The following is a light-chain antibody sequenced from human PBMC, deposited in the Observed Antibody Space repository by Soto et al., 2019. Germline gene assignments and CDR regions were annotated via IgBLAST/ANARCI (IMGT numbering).Light chain of an antibody. Sequence: AIQMTQSPSSLSASVGYRVTITCLASQGIRNDLGWYQQKPGKAPKLLIYAASSLQSGVPSRFSGSGSGTDFTLTISSLQPEDFETYYCLQDYNSPWTFGQGTKVDIK. CDR2: AAS. J-gene: IGKJ1*01. V-gene: IGKV1-6*01. CDR3: LQDYNSPWT. CDR1: QGIRND.